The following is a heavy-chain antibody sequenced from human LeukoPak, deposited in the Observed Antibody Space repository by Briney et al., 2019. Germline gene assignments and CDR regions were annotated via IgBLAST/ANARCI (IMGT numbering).Heavy chain of an antibody. V-gene: IGHV3-9*01. CDR3: AKDGSRYYGDYPQDYYYYGMDV. D-gene: IGHD4-17*01. J-gene: IGHJ6*02. Sequence: PGGSLRLSCAASGFTFDDYAMHWVRQAPGKGLEWVSGISWNSGSIGYADSVKGRFTISRDNATNSLYLQMNSLRAEDTALYYCAKDGSRYYGDYPQDYYYYGMDVWGQGTTVTVSS. CDR2: ISWNSGSI. CDR1: GFTFDDYA.